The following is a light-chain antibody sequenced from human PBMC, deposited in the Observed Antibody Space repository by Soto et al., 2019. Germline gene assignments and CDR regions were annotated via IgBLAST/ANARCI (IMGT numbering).Light chain of an antibody. CDR1: SSDVGAYNY. V-gene: IGLV2-14*03. Sequence: QSVLTQAASVSGSPGQSITISCTGTSSDVGAYNYVSWYQHHPGKAPKLMIFGVNNRPSGLSNRFSGSKSGNAASLTISGLQAEDEANYYCSSYTSSGTVIFGGGTKLTVL. CDR3: SSYTSSGTVI. CDR2: GVN. J-gene: IGLJ2*01.